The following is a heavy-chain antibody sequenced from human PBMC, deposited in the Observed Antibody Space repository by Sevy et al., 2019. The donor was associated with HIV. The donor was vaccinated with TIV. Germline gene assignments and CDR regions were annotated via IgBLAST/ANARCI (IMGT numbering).Heavy chain of an antibody. J-gene: IGHJ6*02. CDR1: GFTFNTYA. CDR3: AKGYCNSVSCPRDYYYYGMDV. CDR2: IGGSGRST. D-gene: IGHD2-15*01. Sequence: GGSLRLSCAASGFTFNTYAMNWVRQAPGRGLEWVSSIGGSGRSTYYAGSVEGRFTISRDSSKKTMYMKMNSLRVDDTAVEYCAKGYCNSVSCPRDYYYYGMDVWGQGTTVTVSS. V-gene: IGHV3-23*01.